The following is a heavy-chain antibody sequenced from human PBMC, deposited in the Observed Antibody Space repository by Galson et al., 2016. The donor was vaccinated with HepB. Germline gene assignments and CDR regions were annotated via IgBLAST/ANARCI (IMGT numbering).Heavy chain of an antibody. CDR3: ARDYFCVGASCRGERGRFDY. Sequence: SLRLSCAASGFTFSSYWMSWVRQAPGKGLEWVANIKEDGSEEYYVDSVKGRFTISRDNAKNSLYLQMNRLRAEDTAMYYCARDYFCVGASCRGERGRFDYWGQGALVTVSS. D-gene: IGHD2-21*01. V-gene: IGHV3-7*01. J-gene: IGHJ4*02. CDR2: IKEDGSEE. CDR1: GFTFSSYW.